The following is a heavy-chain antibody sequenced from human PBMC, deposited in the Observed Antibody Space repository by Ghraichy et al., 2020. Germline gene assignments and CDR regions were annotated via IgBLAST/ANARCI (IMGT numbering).Heavy chain of an antibody. Sequence: SETLSLTCTVSGGSISSYYWSWIRQPAGKGLEWIGRFYISGSTNYNPSLKSRVTMSVDTSKNQFSLKLSSVTAADTAVYSCARDVVVVPAATFGYLYYGIDVWGQGTSVTVSS. CDR2: FYISGST. V-gene: IGHV4-4*07. CDR1: GGSISSYY. CDR3: ARDVVVVPAATFGYLYYGIDV. D-gene: IGHD2-2*01. J-gene: IGHJ6*02.